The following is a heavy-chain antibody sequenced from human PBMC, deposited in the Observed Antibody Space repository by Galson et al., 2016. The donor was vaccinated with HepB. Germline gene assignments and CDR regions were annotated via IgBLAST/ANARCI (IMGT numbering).Heavy chain of an antibody. CDR2: IYYSGNT. D-gene: IGHD6-19*01. V-gene: IGHV4-59*08. J-gene: IGHJ6*02. Sequence: SETLSLTCTVSGGSISSHYWSWIRQPPGKGLEWIGYIYYSGNTYYNPSLQSRVTISVDTSKNQFSLKLSSVTAADTAIYYCARSAVAGTFYYGMDVWGQGTTVTVSS. CDR1: GGSISSHY. CDR3: ARSAVAGTFYYGMDV.